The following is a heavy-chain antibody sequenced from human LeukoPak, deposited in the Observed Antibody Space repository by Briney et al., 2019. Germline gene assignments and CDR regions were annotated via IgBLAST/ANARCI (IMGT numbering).Heavy chain of an antibody. CDR3: VRDGGVSGYDLLDY. V-gene: IGHV3-30*04. Sequence: PGGSLRLSCAASGFTFSSYAMYWVRQAPGKGLEWVAIISYDGSNKYYADSVKGRFTISRDNSKNTLFLQMNNLRAEDTAVYYCVRDGGVSGYDLLDYWGQGTLVTVSS. J-gene: IGHJ4*02. CDR2: ISYDGSNK. CDR1: GFTFSSYA. D-gene: IGHD5-12*01.